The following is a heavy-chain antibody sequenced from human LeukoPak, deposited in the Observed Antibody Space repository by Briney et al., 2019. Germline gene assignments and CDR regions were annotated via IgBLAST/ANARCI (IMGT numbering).Heavy chain of an antibody. V-gene: IGHV4-39*07. J-gene: IGHJ3*02. CDR3: ARDNTDAFDI. D-gene: IGHD2-2*02. CDR2: TYYSGST. Sequence: SEILSLTCTVSGGSISSCSYYWGWLRQPPGKGLEWIGSTYYSGSTYYNPSLKSRVTISVDTSKNQFSLKLSSVTAADTAVYYCARDNTDAFDIWGQGTMVTVSS. CDR1: GGSISSCSYY.